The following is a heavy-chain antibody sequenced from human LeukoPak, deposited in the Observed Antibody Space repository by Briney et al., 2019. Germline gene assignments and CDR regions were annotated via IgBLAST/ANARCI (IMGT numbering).Heavy chain of an antibody. CDR1: GDSISRNY. J-gene: IGHJ6*02. CDR2: IFRSGYT. V-gene: IGHV4-4*07. Sequence: ASETLSLTCTVSGDSISRNYWSWIRQPAGKGLEWIGRIFRSGYTDYNPSLESRVTMSIDTSKNQFSLKLTSVTAADTAVYYCASRAPGYYYGMDVWGQGTTVTVSS. CDR3: ASRAPGYYYGMDV.